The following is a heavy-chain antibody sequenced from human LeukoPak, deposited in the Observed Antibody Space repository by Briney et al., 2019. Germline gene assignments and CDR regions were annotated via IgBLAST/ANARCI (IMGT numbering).Heavy chain of an antibody. CDR2: IIPICGRE. CDR1: GGTFISYA. CDR3: ARVKDGYNLKSTSALDP. Sequence: SVKVSCKASGGTFISYAISWVGQAAGQGVEWMGRIIPICGRENYAQKFQGRVTITADKSTSTAYMELSSLTSEDTAVYYCARVKDGYNLKSTSALDPWGQGTLVTVSS. D-gene: IGHD5-24*01. J-gene: IGHJ5*02. V-gene: IGHV1-69*04.